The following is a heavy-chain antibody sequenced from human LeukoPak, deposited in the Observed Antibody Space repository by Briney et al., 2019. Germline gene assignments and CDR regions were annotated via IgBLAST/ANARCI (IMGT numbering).Heavy chain of an antibody. CDR3: ARGGYYGSGNDFRFDP. CDR2: IYYSGST. Sequence: PSETLSLTCTVSGGSISNYYWSWIRQPPGKGPEWIGYIYYSGSTNYNPSLKSRVTISVDTSKNQFSLKLSSVTAADTAVYYCARGGYYGSGNDFRFDPWGQGTLVTVSS. V-gene: IGHV4-59*01. J-gene: IGHJ5*02. D-gene: IGHD3-10*01. CDR1: GGSISNYY.